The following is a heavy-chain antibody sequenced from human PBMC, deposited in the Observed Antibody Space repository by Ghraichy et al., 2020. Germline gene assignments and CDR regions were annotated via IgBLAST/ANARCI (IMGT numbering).Heavy chain of an antibody. D-gene: IGHD1-14*01. CDR3: ATGTSHTSDFYYFGMDV. CDR2: IYQSGHT. V-gene: IGHV4-59*03. CDR1: DPSSTNYY. Sequence: SQTLSLTCTVSDPSSTNYYWSWIRQPPGKGLEWIGYIYQSGHTNYNPSLQTRVTISLDTSKTQFSLTLTSVTAAATAVYYGATGTSHTSDFYYFGMDVWGQGITVTVSS. J-gene: IGHJ6*02.